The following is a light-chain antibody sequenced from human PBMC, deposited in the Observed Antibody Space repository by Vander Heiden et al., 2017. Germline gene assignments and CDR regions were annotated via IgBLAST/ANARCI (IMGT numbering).Light chain of an antibody. V-gene: IGKV1-8*01. Sequence: AIRMTQSPSSLSASAGDRVTITCRASQGISSYLAWYQQKSGKAPKLLIYAASTLQSGVPSRFSGSGSGTDFTLTISCLQSEDFATYYCQQYYSYPQTFGQGTKLEIK. J-gene: IGKJ1*01. CDR1: QGISSY. CDR3: QQYYSYPQT. CDR2: AAS.